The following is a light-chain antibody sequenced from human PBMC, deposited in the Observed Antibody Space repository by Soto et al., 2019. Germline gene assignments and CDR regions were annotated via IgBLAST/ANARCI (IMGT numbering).Light chain of an antibody. Sequence: QSVLTQPPSASGTPGQRVTISCSGSSSNIGSKYVYWYQQLPGTAPKLLMYRNNQRPSGVPDRFSGSKSGTSASLAISGLRSEDEADYYCEAWDAGVSGPAFGGGTKVTVL. CDR1: SSNIGSKY. CDR3: EAWDAGVSGPA. CDR2: RNN. V-gene: IGLV1-47*01. J-gene: IGLJ2*01.